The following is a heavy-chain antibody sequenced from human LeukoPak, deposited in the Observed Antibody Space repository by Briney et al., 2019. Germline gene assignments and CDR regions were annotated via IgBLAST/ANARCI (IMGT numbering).Heavy chain of an antibody. CDR3: ARERVDSSGYSLGY. J-gene: IGHJ4*02. Sequence: GGPLRLSCAASGFTFSSYAMHWVRQAPGKGLEWVAVISYDGSNKYYADSVKGRFTISRDNSKNTLYLQMNSLRAEDTAVYYCARERVDSSGYSLGYWGQGTLVTVSS. CDR2: ISYDGSNK. D-gene: IGHD3-22*01. V-gene: IGHV3-30*04. CDR1: GFTFSSYA.